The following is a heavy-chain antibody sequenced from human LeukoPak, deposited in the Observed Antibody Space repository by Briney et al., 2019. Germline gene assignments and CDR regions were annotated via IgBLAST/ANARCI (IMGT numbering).Heavy chain of an antibody. Sequence: GGSLRLSCAASGFIFSGYGMHWVRQAPGKGLQWVTFIRYEGSNKYYADSVKGRFTISRDNSKDTLYLQMNSLRVEDTAVYYCAKESDVAAAGIDYWGQGTLVTVSS. J-gene: IGHJ4*02. CDR1: GFIFSGYG. CDR2: IRYEGSNK. V-gene: IGHV3-30*02. CDR3: AKESDVAAAGIDY. D-gene: IGHD6-13*01.